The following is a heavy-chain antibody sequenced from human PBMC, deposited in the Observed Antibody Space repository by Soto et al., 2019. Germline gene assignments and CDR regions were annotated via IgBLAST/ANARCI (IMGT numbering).Heavy chain of an antibody. D-gene: IGHD2-21*01. CDR3: ARGGTGGGDFTFDY. V-gene: IGHV2-5*02. Sequence: QITLKESGPTLVKPTQTLTLTCTFSGFSLSTSGVGVGWIRQPPGKALEWLALIYWDDDKRYSPSLKSRLTITKDTSKNQVVLTMTNMDPVDTATDYGARGGTGGGDFTFDYWGQGTLVTVSS. CDR1: GFSLSTSGVG. CDR2: IYWDDDK. J-gene: IGHJ4*02.